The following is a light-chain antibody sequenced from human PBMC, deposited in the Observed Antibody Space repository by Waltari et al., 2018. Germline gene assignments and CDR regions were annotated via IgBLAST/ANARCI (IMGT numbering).Light chain of an antibody. V-gene: IGKV1-39*01. CDR3: QQTYSAPLS. Sequence: IQMTQSPSSLSASVGDRVTITCRASQSVGNYLNWYQQRPGQAPKVLIYAASTLQSGVPSRFSGSGSGTDFTLTINSLQPEDLSIYYCQQTYSAPLSFGQGTKVEIK. CDR1: QSVGNY. CDR2: AAS. J-gene: IGKJ1*01.